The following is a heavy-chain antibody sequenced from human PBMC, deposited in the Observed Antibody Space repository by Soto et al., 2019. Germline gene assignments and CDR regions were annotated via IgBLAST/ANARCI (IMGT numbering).Heavy chain of an antibody. CDR2: IYYSGST. Sequence: KPSETLSLTCTVSGGSISSSSYYWGWIRQPPGKGLEWIGSIYYSGSTYYNPSLKSRVTISVDTSKNQFSLKLSSVTAADTAVYYCASNDFWSGLPSTYYYYGMDVWGQGTTVTV. V-gene: IGHV4-39*01. J-gene: IGHJ6*02. D-gene: IGHD3-3*01. CDR1: GGSISSSSYY. CDR3: ASNDFWSGLPSTYYYYGMDV.